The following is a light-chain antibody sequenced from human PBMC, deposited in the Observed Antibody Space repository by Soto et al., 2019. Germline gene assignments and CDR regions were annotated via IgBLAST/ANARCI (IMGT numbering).Light chain of an antibody. CDR1: QSVSSW. CDR2: KAS. Sequence: DIQMTQSPSTLSASVGDRVTITCRASQSVSSWLVWYQQKPGKAPKLLIYKASSLHSGVPSRFSGSGSGTEFTLTISSLQPDDFATYYCHQYKTYWTFGHGTKVEMK. J-gene: IGKJ1*01. CDR3: HQYKTYWT. V-gene: IGKV1-5*03.